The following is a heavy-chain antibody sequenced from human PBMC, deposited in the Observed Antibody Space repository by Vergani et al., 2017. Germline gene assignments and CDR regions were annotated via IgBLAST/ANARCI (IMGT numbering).Heavy chain of an antibody. J-gene: IGHJ4*02. D-gene: IGHD3-10*01. V-gene: IGHV5-51*01. Sequence: EVRLVQSGPEVKKPGESVKISCETSGYTFTNYWVAWVRQRPGKGLEWMGLIFPGDADTRYSPSFEGQVTISADTSTSTAYVQSPSLKASDTAFYCCARLPRGLRGMSLEYWGQGTLVTVSS. CDR3: ARLPRGLRGMSLEY. CDR2: IFPGDADT. CDR1: GYTFTNYW.